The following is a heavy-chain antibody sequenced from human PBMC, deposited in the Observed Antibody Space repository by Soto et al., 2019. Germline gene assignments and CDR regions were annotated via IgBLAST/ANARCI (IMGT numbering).Heavy chain of an antibody. CDR3: ARDRVGATPYYGMDV. V-gene: IGHV1-24*01. J-gene: IGHJ6*02. D-gene: IGHD1-26*01. CDR1: GYTLTELS. Sequence: GASVKVSCKVSGYTLTELSMHWVRQAPGKGLEWMGGFDPEDGETIYAQKFQGRVTMTRDTSISTAYMELSRLRSDDTAVYYCARDRVGATPYYGMDVWGQGTTVTVSS. CDR2: FDPEDGET.